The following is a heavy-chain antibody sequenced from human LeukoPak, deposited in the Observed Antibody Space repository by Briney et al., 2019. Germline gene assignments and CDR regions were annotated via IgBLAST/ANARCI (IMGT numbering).Heavy chain of an antibody. CDR3: AREGAYYESSGYYDNWFDP. V-gene: IGHV1-46*01. CDR1: GYTFTSYY. Sequence: ASVKVSCKASGYTFTSYYMHWVRQAPGQGLEWMGIINPSGGSTSYAQKFQGRVTMTRDTSTSTVYMELSSLRSEDTAVYYCAREGAYYESSGYYDNWFDPWGQGTLVTVSS. D-gene: IGHD3-22*01. CDR2: INPSGGST. J-gene: IGHJ5*02.